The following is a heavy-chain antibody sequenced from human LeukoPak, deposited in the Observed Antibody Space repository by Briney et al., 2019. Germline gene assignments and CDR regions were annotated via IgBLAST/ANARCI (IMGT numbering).Heavy chain of an antibody. CDR2: IRSKPYGGTT. J-gene: IGHJ4*02. CDR3: TTGSATGTGSGY. V-gene: IGHV3-49*04. Sequence: GRSLRLSCTASGFTFGDYVMSRVRQAPGEGLEWVGFIRSKPYGGTTEYAASVKGRFIISRDDSKTIAYLQMNSLKSEGTAVYYCTTGSATGTGSGYWGQGTLVTVSS. D-gene: IGHD6-13*01. CDR1: GFTFGDYV.